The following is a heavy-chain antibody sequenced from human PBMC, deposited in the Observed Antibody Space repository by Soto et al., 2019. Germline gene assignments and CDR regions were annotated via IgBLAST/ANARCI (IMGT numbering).Heavy chain of an antibody. J-gene: IGHJ6*02. V-gene: IGHV1-69*06. D-gene: IGHD3-22*01. CDR2: IIPIFGTA. Sequence: SVNVSFKAAGGTFSSYAISWVRQAPGQGLEWMGGIIPIFGTANYAQKFQGRVTITADKSTSTAYMELSSLRSEDTAVYYCARDRVSLSNMIVVDGFYYYVMDVWGQGTTVTVSS. CDR3: ARDRVSLSNMIVVDGFYYYVMDV. CDR1: GGTFSSYA.